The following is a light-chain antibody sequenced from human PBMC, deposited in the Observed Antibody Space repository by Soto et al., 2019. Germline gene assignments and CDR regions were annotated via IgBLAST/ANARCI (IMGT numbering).Light chain of an antibody. CDR1: QSVSSSY. V-gene: IGKV3-20*01. CDR3: GQFVSAPPRT. CDR2: GAS. J-gene: IGKJ1*01. Sequence: EIVLTQSPGTLSLSPGERATLSCRASQSVSSSYLAWYQQKPGQAPRLLIYGASSRATGTPDRFSGSGSGTDFTLTISRLEPEDFAVYYCGQFVSAPPRTFGQGTKVDIK.